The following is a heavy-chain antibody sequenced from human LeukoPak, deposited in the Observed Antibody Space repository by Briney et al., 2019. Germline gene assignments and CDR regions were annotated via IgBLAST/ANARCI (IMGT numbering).Heavy chain of an antibody. CDR1: GGSISSYY. V-gene: IGHV4-59*08. CDR3: ARHPSIGGAPGFDS. J-gene: IGHJ4*02. CDR2: IYYSGRT. Sequence: SDTLSLTCTVAGGSISSYYWSWIRQPPGKGLEWIGSIYYSGRTNYTPSLKSRVTISVDTSKNHFSLKLRSVTAADTAVYYCARHPSIGGAPGFDSWGQGTLVTVSS. D-gene: IGHD1-26*01.